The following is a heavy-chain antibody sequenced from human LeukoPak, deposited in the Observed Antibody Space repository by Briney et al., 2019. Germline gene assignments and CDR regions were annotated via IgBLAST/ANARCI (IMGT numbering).Heavy chain of an antibody. CDR1: GGSISSYY. CDR3: AGRLGYCSGGSCYGFDY. V-gene: IGHV4-59*01. Sequence: PSETLSLTCTVSGGSISSYYWSWIRQPPGKGLEWIGYIYYSGSTNYNPSLKSRVTISVDTSKNQFSLKLSSVTAAVTAVYYCAGRLGYCSGGSCYGFDYWGQGTLVTVSS. D-gene: IGHD2-15*01. J-gene: IGHJ4*02. CDR2: IYYSGST.